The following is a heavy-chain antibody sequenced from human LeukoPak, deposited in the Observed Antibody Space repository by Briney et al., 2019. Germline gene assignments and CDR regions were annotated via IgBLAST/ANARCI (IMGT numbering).Heavy chain of an antibody. Sequence: EPSETLSLTCTVSGGSISNKYWSWSRQPPGKGLEWIGYIYYSGSTKSSPSLKSRVTISVNAPKNQFSLQLSSVTAADTAVYYCARGPRGSRESTYGFEFDYWGQGTLVTVSS. V-gene: IGHV4-59*01. CDR1: GGSISNKY. CDR3: ARGPRGSRESTYGFEFDY. J-gene: IGHJ4*02. CDR2: IYYSGST. D-gene: IGHD5-18*01.